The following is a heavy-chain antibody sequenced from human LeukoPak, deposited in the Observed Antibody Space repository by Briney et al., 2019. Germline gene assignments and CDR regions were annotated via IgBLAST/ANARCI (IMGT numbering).Heavy chain of an antibody. CDR3: ARCSTGTYYYYYYMDV. V-gene: IGHV4-4*07. D-gene: IGHD1-1*01. CDR2: IYTSGST. J-gene: IGHJ6*03. Sequence: NPSETLSLTCTVSGGSISSYYWSWIRQPAGEGLKWIGRIYTSGSTNYNPSLKSRVTMSVDTSKNQFSLKLSSVTAADTAVYYCARCSTGTYYYYYYMDVWGKGTTVTVSS. CDR1: GGSISSYY.